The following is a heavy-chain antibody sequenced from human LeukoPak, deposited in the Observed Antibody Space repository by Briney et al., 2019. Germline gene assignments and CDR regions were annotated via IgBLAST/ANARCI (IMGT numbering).Heavy chain of an antibody. CDR1: GFTFGDYA. Sequence: GGSLRLSCTASGFTFGDYAMSWVRQAPGKGLEWVGFIRSKAYGGTTEYAASVKGRFTISRDDSKSIAYLQMNSLKTEDTAVYYCTLDYDSSGYNWFDPWGQGTLVTVSS. V-gene: IGHV3-49*04. D-gene: IGHD3-22*01. J-gene: IGHJ5*02. CDR3: TLDYDSSGYNWFDP. CDR2: IRSKAYGGTT.